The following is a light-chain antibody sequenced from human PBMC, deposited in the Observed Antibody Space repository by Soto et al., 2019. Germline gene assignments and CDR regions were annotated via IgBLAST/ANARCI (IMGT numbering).Light chain of an antibody. CDR3: QHSDSFPIT. CDR1: EDINSR. J-gene: IGKJ5*01. V-gene: IGKV1-12*01. CDR2: AAF. Sequence: DIQMTQSPSSVSASVGDRVTISCRASEDINSRLAWYQQNPGNAPKLLIYAAFILQSGVPSRFSGYGSWTDFTLSISSLPPEDFATYYCQHSDSFPITFGQGTRLETK.